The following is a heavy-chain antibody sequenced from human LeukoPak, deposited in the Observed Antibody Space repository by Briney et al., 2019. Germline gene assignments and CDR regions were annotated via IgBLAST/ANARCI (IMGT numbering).Heavy chain of an antibody. Sequence: PGGSLRLSCAASGFTFSSYAMSWVRQAPGKGLEWVSAISGSGGSTYYADSVKGRFTISRDNSKNTLYLQMNSLRAEDTAVYYCARDSSGYLYFDYWGQGTLVTVSS. D-gene: IGHD3-22*01. V-gene: IGHV3-23*01. CDR2: ISGSGGST. CDR3: ARDSSGYLYFDY. J-gene: IGHJ4*02. CDR1: GFTFSSYA.